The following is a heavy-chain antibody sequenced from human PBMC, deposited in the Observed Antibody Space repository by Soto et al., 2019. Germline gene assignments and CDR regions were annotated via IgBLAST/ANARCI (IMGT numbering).Heavy chain of an antibody. J-gene: IGHJ3*02. D-gene: IGHD5-18*01. CDR3: AQAMAYAFHI. V-gene: IGHV3-7*01. CDR1: GFPFGSHW. CDR2: IHQGGSET. Sequence: EVRLVESGGGLVQPGGSLRLSCAASGFPFGSHWMSWVRQAPGKGLEWLGNIHQGGSETHFADSVRGRFTISRDNAKNSLFLQLNSLRAEDTAVYYCAQAMAYAFHIWGQGTVVTVSS.